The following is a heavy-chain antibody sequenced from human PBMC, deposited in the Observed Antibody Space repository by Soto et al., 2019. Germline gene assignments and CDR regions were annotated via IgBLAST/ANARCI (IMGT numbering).Heavy chain of an antibody. D-gene: IGHD6-6*01. V-gene: IGHV1-69*01. CDR1: GGTFSSYA. CDR2: IIPIFGTA. Sequence: QVQLVQSGAEVKKPGSSVKVSCKASGGTFSSYAISWVRQAPGQGLEWMGGIIPIFGTANYAQKFQGRVTITADESTSTAYKELSSLRSEDTAVYYCARHLGYSSSSRGYYYYYYGMDVWGQGTTVTVSS. J-gene: IGHJ6*02. CDR3: ARHLGYSSSSRGYYYYYYGMDV.